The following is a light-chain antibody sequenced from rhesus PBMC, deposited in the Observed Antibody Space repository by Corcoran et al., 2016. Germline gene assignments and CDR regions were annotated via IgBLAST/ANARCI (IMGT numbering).Light chain of an antibody. V-gene: IGLV3-22*01. J-gene: IGLJ3*01. CDR2: KDS. CDR3: QSADSSGDHVL. Sequence: SYELTQPPSVSVSPGQSARITCSGEILARKYVKWFQQKPGQAPRLEIYKDSERPSGIPERFSSSSAGTIVTLTIVGAQAVDEADYYCQSADSSGDHVLFGGGTRLTVL. CDR1: ILARKY.